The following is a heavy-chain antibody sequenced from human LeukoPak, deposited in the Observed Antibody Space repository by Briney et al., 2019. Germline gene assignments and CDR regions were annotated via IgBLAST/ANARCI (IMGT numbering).Heavy chain of an antibody. V-gene: IGHV3-23*01. Sequence: GGSLRLSCAASGFTFNDYAMSWVRQAPGKGLEWVSAISGSGGTTYYADSVKGRFTISRDNSKNTLYLQMNSLRADDTAVYYCAKEAYYYESGGCYSDWYFDLWGRGTLVTVSS. D-gene: IGHD3-22*01. CDR1: GFTFNDYA. CDR3: AKEAYYYESGGCYSDWYFDL. CDR2: ISGSGGTT. J-gene: IGHJ2*01.